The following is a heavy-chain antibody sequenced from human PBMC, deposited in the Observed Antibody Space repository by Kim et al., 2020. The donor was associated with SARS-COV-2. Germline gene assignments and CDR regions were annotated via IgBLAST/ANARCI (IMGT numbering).Heavy chain of an antibody. Sequence: ASVKVSCKASGYTFTSYYMHWVRQAPGQGLEWMGIINPSGGSTSYAQKFQGRVTMTRDTSTSTVYMELSSLRSEDTAVYYCAREGPQGIAVAGAWFDPWGQGTLVTVSS. CDR2: INPSGGST. CDR1: GYTFTSYY. D-gene: IGHD6-19*01. J-gene: IGHJ5*02. V-gene: IGHV1-46*01. CDR3: AREGPQGIAVAGAWFDP.